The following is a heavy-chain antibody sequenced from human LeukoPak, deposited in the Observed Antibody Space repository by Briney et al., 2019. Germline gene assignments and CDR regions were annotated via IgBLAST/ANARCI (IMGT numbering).Heavy chain of an antibody. Sequence: GGSLRLSCAASGFTFSSYWMSWVRQAPGKGLEWVANIKQDGSEKYYVDSVKGRFTISRDNAKNSLYLQMNSLRAEDTAVYYCARSGYYGSGIYDIWGQGTMVTVSS. CDR1: GFTFSSYW. CDR3: ARSGYYGSGIYDI. D-gene: IGHD3-10*01. CDR2: IKQDGSEK. J-gene: IGHJ3*02. V-gene: IGHV3-7*01.